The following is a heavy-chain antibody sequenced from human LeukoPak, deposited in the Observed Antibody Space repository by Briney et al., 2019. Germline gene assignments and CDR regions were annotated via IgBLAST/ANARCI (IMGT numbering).Heavy chain of an antibody. D-gene: IGHD3-22*01. J-gene: IGHJ4*02. V-gene: IGHV1-46*04. Sequence: ASVKVSCKASGYTFISYYMHWVRQAPGQGLEWVGIINPSVGSTSYAPKLQGRVTMTRGTSTNTVYMELSSLRSEDTAVYYCARDDSSGYYSYWGQGTLVTVSS. CDR3: ARDDSSGYYSY. CDR1: GYTFISYY. CDR2: INPSVGST.